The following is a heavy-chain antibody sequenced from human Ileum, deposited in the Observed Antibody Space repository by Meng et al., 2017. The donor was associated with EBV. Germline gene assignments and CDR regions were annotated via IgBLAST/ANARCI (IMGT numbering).Heavy chain of an antibody. J-gene: IGHJ4*02. D-gene: IGHD3-22*01. CDR3: ARGGDTSGYSLDY. CDR1: GGSISSGGYY. Sequence: RVKEHGPDWCKPPTPPSLPWACSGGSISSGGYYWSWIRQPPGKVLEWIGYIYKSGSTYYNPSLTSRVTISVDTSKNQFFLKLGSVTAADTGVYYCARGGDTSGYSLDYWGQGILVTVSS. V-gene: IGHV4-30-4*01. CDR2: IYKSGST.